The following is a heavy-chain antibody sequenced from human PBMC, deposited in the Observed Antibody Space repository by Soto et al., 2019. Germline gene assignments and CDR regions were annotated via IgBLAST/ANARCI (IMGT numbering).Heavy chain of an antibody. J-gene: IGHJ4*01. CDR1: GFTFSSYG. D-gene: IGHD2-15*01. Sequence: QVQLVESGGGVVQPGRSLRLSCAASGFTFSSYGMHWVRQAPGKGLEWVAVIWYDGSNKYYADSVKGRFTISRDNAKNTLYLQMNSLRAEDTAVYYCARERGYCSGGSCYHRYFDYWGHGTLVTVSS. CDR2: IWYDGSNK. V-gene: IGHV3-33*01. CDR3: ARERGYCSGGSCYHRYFDY.